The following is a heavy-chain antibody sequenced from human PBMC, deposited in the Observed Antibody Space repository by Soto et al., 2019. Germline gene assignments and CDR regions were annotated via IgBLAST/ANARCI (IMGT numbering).Heavy chain of an antibody. V-gene: IGHV3-48*02. Sequence: GGSLRLSCAASGFTFSSYSMNWVRQAPGKGLEWVSYISSSSSTIYYADSVKGRFTISRDNAKNSLYLQMNSLRDEDTAVYYCARDADYDSSGYFHYFDYWGQGTLVTVSS. CDR2: ISSSSSTI. D-gene: IGHD3-22*01. J-gene: IGHJ4*02. CDR3: ARDADYDSSGYFHYFDY. CDR1: GFTFSSYS.